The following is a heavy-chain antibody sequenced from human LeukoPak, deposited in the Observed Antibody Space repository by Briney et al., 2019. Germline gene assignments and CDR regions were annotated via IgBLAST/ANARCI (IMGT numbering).Heavy chain of an antibody. CDR1: GYTLTSFP. V-gene: IGHV7-4-1*02. Sequence: ASVKVSCKASGYTLTSFPTMSWVRQAPGQGLEWMGWINTNTGNPTYAQGFTGRFVFSLDTSVSTAYLQISSLKAEDTAVYYCARDVYMVATSFDYWGQGTLVTVSS. CDR3: ARDVYMVATSFDY. J-gene: IGHJ4*02. D-gene: IGHD5-12*01. CDR2: INTNTGNP.